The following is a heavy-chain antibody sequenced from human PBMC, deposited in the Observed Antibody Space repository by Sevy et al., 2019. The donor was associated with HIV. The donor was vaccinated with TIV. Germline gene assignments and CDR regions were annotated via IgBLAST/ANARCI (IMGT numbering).Heavy chain of an antibody. CDR1: GFSFSANW. V-gene: IGHV3-7*01. D-gene: IGHD3-16*01. CDR2: IKGDGSDK. J-gene: IGHJ4*02. CDR3: AHETFGRFES. Sequence: GGYLRLSCAASGFSFSANWMNWVRQAPGKGLEWVATIKGDGSDKHYVDSVEGRFTISRDNAKNVLYLQMNSLRVEDTAVYYCAHETFGRFESWGQGTLVTVSS.